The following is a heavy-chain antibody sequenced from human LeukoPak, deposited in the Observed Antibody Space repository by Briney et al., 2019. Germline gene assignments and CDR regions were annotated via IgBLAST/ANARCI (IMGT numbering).Heavy chain of an antibody. D-gene: IGHD3-9*01. CDR1: GYTFTSYD. V-gene: IGHV1-8*01. Sequence: ASVKVSCKPSGYTFTSYDINWVRQSTGQGLEWMGWMNPNSGNTGYAQKFQGRVTMTRNPSISTAYMELSSLRSEDTAVYYCARALGERRYFDSGNWFDPWGQGTLVTVSS. J-gene: IGHJ5*02. CDR2: MNPNSGNT. CDR3: ARALGERRYFDSGNWFDP.